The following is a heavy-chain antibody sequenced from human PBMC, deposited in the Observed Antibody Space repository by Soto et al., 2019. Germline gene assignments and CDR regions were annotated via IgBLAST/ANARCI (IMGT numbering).Heavy chain of an antibody. V-gene: IGHV4-59*08. CDR1: GGSISSYY. CDR2: IYYSGST. CDR3: ARHVGDGWFGEFTTYMDV. J-gene: IGHJ6*03. D-gene: IGHD3-10*01. Sequence: SETLSLTCTVSGGSISSYYWSWIRQPPRKGLEWIGYIYYSGSTNYNPSLKSRVTISVDTSKNQFSLKLSSVTAADTAVYYCARHVGDGWFGEFTTYMDVWGKGTTVTVSS.